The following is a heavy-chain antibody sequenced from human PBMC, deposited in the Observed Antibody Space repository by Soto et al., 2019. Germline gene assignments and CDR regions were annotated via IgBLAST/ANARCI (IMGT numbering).Heavy chain of an antibody. CDR3: ARRASSGRDPFDFDY. D-gene: IGHD6-6*01. V-gene: IGHV4-31*03. CDR2: IYYSGST. Sequence: QVHLQESGPGLVKASQTLSLTCTVSGGSISGGGGYYWSWIRQHPGKGLEWTGYIYYSGSTYYNPSLKSRATISVDTSENQFSLKLSSVTAADTAVYYCARRASSGRDPFDFDYWGQGTLVAVSS. CDR1: GGSISGGGGYY. J-gene: IGHJ4*02.